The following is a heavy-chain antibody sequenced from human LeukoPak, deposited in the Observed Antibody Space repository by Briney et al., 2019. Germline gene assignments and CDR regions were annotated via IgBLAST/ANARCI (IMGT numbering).Heavy chain of an antibody. CDR3: ARVGVVVTAAKDYYYMDV. CDR2: INPSGGST. CDR1: GYTFTSYY. J-gene: IGHJ6*03. Sequence: ASVKVSCKASGYTFTSYYMHWVRQAPGQGLEWMGIINPSGGSTSYAQKFQGRVTMTRDMSTSTVYMELSSLRSEDTAVYYCARVGVVVTAAKDYYYMDVWGKGTTVTGSS. V-gene: IGHV1-46*01. D-gene: IGHD2-21*02.